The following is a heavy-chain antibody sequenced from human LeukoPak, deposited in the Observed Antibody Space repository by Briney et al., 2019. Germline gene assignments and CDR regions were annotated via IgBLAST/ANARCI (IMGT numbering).Heavy chain of an antibody. Sequence: PGGSLRLSCAASGFTFSDYYMSWIRQAPGKGLEWGSYISSSGSTIYYADSVKGRFTISRDNAKNSLYLQMNSLRAEGTAVYYCARDVPSFSLADAFDIWGQGTMVTVSS. J-gene: IGHJ3*02. D-gene: IGHD3-16*01. CDR3: ARDVPSFSLADAFDI. CDR1: GFTFSDYY. CDR2: ISSSGSTI. V-gene: IGHV3-11*01.